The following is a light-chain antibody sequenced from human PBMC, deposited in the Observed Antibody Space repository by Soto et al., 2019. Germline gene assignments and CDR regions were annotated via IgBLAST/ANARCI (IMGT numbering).Light chain of an antibody. Sequence: DIQMTQSPSSLSASVGDRVTITCRASQSISSFLNWYQQKPGKAPKLLIYAASSLQSGVPSRFSGSGSRTDFTLTISSLQPEDFATYSCQQSYSTWTFGQGTKVKIK. CDR2: AAS. V-gene: IGKV1-39*01. CDR3: QQSYSTWT. CDR1: QSISSF. J-gene: IGKJ1*01.